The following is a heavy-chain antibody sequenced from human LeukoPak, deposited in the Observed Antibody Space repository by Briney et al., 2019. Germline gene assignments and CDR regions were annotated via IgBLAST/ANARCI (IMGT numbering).Heavy chain of an antibody. Sequence: GGSLRLSCAASGFTFSNFWMSWVRQAPGKGLEWVANIKQDGSEKYYVDSVKGRFTISRDNAKNSLYLQMSSLRGDDTALYYCASEDNTGSSAYWGQRTLVTV. CDR1: GFTFSNFW. CDR3: ASEDNTGSSAY. J-gene: IGHJ4*02. D-gene: IGHD3-22*01. V-gene: IGHV3-7*01. CDR2: IKQDGSEK.